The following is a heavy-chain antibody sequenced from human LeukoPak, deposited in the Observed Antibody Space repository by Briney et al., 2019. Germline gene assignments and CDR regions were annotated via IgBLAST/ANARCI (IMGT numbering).Heavy chain of an antibody. V-gene: IGHV3-64D*06. J-gene: IGHJ4*03. CDR3: VKDLYKGDTSTWYYFDN. CDR2: ISSSGDKT. Sequence: GGSLRLSCSGSGFTFSIYAIHWVRQAPGKGPEYVSVISSSGDKTYYADSVTGRLTISRDNYKNTVYLQMSSLRPEDTAMYYCVKDLYKGDTSTWYYFDNSGHGTLGTLSS. CDR1: GFTFSIYA. D-gene: IGHD6-13*01.